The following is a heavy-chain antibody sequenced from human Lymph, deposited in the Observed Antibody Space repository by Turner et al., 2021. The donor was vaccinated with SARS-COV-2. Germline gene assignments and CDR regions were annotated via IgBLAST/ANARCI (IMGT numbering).Heavy chain of an antibody. V-gene: IGHV3-33*01. D-gene: IGHD5-12*01. Sequence: QVQRVESGGGVVQPGRSLRLPCPSSGFTFSSYGMHWVRQAPGKGLGWVAVIWYDGSNKYYAGSVKGRFTISRDNSKKTLYLQMNSLGAEDTAVYYCAREGQWPTMALDYWGQGTLVTVSS. CDR1: GFTFSSYG. CDR3: AREGQWPTMALDY. CDR2: IWYDGSNK. J-gene: IGHJ4*02.